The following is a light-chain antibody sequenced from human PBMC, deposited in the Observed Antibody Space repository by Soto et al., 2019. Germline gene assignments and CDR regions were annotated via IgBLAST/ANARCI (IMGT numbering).Light chain of an antibody. Sequence: DIVMTQSPDSLAVSLSERATINCKSSQSVLYSSNNKNYLAWYQQKPGQPPKLLIYWASTRESGVPDRFSGSGSGTDFTLTIRSLQAEDVAVYYCQQYYRPWTFGQGTKVEIK. CDR1: QSVLYSSNNKNY. J-gene: IGKJ1*01. V-gene: IGKV4-1*01. CDR2: WAS. CDR3: QQYYRPWT.